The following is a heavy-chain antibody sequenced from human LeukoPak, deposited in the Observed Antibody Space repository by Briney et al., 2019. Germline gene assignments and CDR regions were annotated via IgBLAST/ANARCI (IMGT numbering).Heavy chain of an antibody. V-gene: IGHV3-30*02. D-gene: IGHD3-22*01. J-gene: IGHJ4*02. CDR3: AKDPGGYYYDSSGSAYYFDY. CDR2: IRYDGSNK. CDR1: GFTFSSYG. Sequence: GGSLRLSCAAPGFTFSSYGMHWVRQAPGKGLEWVAFIRYDGSNKYYADSVKGRFTISRDNSKNTLYLQMNSLRAEDTAVYYCAKDPGGYYYDSSGSAYYFDYWGQGTLVTVSS.